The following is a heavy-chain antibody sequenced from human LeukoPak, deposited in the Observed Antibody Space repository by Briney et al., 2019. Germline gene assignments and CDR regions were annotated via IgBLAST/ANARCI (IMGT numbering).Heavy chain of an antibody. D-gene: IGHD3-3*01. CDR1: GGSISSYY. J-gene: IGHJ5*02. CDR2: IYYSGST. V-gene: IGHV4-59*12. CDR3: ARDLLKITIFGAPYPGDWFDP. Sequence: SETLSLTCTVSGGSISSYYWSWIRQPPGKGLEWIGYIYYSGSTNYNPSLKSRVTISVDTSKNQFSLKLSSVTAADTAVYYCARDLLKITIFGAPYPGDWFDPWGQGTLVTVSS.